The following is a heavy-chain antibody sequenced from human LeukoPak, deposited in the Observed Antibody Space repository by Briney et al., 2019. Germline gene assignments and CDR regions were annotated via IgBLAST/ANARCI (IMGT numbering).Heavy chain of an antibody. CDR2: IYTSGST. J-gene: IGHJ4*02. CDR1: GGSISSGSYY. V-gene: IGHV4-61*02. CDR3: ARARIAARSSFDY. Sequence: SQTLSLTRTVSGGSISSGSYYWSWIRQPAGKGLEWIGRIYTSGSTNYNPSLKSRVTISVDTSKNQFSLKLSSVTAADTAVYYCARARIAARSSFDYWGQGTLVTVSS. D-gene: IGHD6-6*01.